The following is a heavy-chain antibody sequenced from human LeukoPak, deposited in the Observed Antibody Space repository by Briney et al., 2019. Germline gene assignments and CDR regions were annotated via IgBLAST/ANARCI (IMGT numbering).Heavy chain of an antibody. V-gene: IGHV3-30*18. J-gene: IGHJ4*02. CDR2: ISYDGSNK. CDR1: GFTFSSYK. CDR3: AKGDGRGYYSSGDY. Sequence: QPGGSLRLSCAASGFTFSSYKMIWVRQAPGRGLEWVAVISYDGSNKYYADSVKGRFTISRDNSKNTLYLQMNSLRAEDTAVYYCAKGDGRGYYSSGDYWGQGTLVTVSS. D-gene: IGHD3-3*01.